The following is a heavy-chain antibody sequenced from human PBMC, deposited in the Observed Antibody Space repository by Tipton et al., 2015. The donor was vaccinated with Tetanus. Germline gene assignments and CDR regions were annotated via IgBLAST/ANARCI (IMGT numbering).Heavy chain of an antibody. D-gene: IGHD1-7*01. CDR2: IYYSGSA. J-gene: IGHJ6*01. CDR3: ARDRITGPTGRYYAMDL. V-gene: IGHV4-61*01. CDR1: GGSVNDGRFY. Sequence: LRLSCTVSGGSVNDGRFYWTWIRQPPGKALEWVAHIYYSGSATYNPSVASRATVSIDMSKNQFSLRLTSATAADTAVYYCARDRITGPTGRYYAMDLWGQVSSVTVSS.